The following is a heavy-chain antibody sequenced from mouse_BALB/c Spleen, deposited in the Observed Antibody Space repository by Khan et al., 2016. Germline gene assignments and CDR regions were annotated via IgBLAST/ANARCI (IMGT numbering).Heavy chain of an antibody. CDR1: DYSITSDFA. Sequence: EVQLVESGPGLVKPSQSLSLTCTVTDYSITSDFAWNWIRQFPGNKLESMGYISYSGRTNYTPSLKSRISITRDTSRNQFFLQLNSVTTEDTATYYCARWVRGAMDYWGQGTSVTVSS. CDR3: ARWVRGAMDY. V-gene: IGHV3-2*02. CDR2: ISYSGRT. J-gene: IGHJ4*01.